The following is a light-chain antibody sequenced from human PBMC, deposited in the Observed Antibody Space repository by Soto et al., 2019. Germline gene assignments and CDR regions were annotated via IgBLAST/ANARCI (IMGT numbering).Light chain of an antibody. CDR1: QSVSSN. V-gene: IGKV3-20*01. Sequence: EIVLTQSPVILSLPPGERATLSCRASQSVSSNLAWYQQKPGQAPRLLIYGASSRATGIPDRFSGSGSGTDFTLTISRLEPEDFAVFYCQHYDSLPITFGQGTRLEIK. CDR2: GAS. CDR3: QHYDSLPIT. J-gene: IGKJ5*01.